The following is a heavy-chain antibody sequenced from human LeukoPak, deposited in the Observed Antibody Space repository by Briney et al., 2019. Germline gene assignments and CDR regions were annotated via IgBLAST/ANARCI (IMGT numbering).Heavy chain of an antibody. CDR1: GGSISSYY. CDR3: AREYYDFWSGPDYYFYGMDV. J-gene: IGHJ6*02. V-gene: IGHV4-59*01. CDR2: IYYSGST. Sequence: SETLSLTCTVSGGSISSYYWSWIRQPPGKGLEWIGYIYYSGSTNYNPSPKSRVTISVDTSKNQFSLKLSSVTAADTAVYYCAREYYDFWSGPDYYFYGMDVWGQGTTVTVSS. D-gene: IGHD3-3*01.